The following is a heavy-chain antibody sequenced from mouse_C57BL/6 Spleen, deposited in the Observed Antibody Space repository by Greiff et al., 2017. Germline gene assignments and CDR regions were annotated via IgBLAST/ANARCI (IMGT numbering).Heavy chain of an antibody. D-gene: IGHD1-1*01. V-gene: IGHV1-26*01. CDR1: GYTFTDYY. Sequence: VQLQQSGPELVKPGASVKISCKASGYTFTDYYMNWVKQSHGKSLEWIGDINPNNGGTSYNQKFKGKATLTVDKSSSTAYMELRSLTSEDSAVYYCASTVGGYYAMDYWGQGTSVTVSS. CDR3: ASTVGGYYAMDY. J-gene: IGHJ4*01. CDR2: INPNNGGT.